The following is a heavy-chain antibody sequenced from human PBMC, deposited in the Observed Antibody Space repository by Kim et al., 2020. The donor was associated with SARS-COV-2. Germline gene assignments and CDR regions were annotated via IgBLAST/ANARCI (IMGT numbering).Heavy chain of an antibody. Sequence: SVKVSCKASGGTFSSYAISWVRQAPGQGLEWMGGIIPIFGTANYAQKFQGRVTITADKSTSTAYMELSSLRSEDTAVYYCARTTIVVVPAASYYFDYWGQGTLVTVSS. CDR2: IIPIFGTA. V-gene: IGHV1-69*06. CDR3: ARTTIVVVPAASYYFDY. CDR1: GGTFSSYA. D-gene: IGHD2-2*01. J-gene: IGHJ4*02.